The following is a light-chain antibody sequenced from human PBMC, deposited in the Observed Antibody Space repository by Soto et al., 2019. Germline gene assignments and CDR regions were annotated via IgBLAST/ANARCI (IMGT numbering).Light chain of an antibody. CDR2: GSS. V-gene: IGKV3-15*01. J-gene: IGKJ1*01. CDR1: QSVSSN. CDR3: QQYNNWPWT. Sequence: EIVMTQSPATLSVSPGERATLSCRASQSVSSNLAWYQQNPGQAPRLLIYGSSTRATGVPARFSDSGSGTEFTLTISSLQSEDLAVYYYQQYNNWPWTFGQRTKVEIK.